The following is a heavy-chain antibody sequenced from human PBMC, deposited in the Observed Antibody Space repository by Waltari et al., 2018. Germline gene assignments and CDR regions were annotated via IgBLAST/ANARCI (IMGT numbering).Heavy chain of an antibody. CDR1: GGSITSNRHY. CDR2: ISYTEAP. J-gene: IGHJ3*01. D-gene: IGHD5-12*01. V-gene: IGHV4-39*01. CDR3: ATYIGASVGTAAFDV. Sequence: QLQLQESGPGLVKPSETLSLTCTVSGGSITSNRHYWGWIRQPPGQGLEWIGTISYTEAPYSSPSLKSGVTISRDTSKNQLSLTLGSVTAADTALYYCATYIGASVGTAAFDVWGQGTMVTVSS.